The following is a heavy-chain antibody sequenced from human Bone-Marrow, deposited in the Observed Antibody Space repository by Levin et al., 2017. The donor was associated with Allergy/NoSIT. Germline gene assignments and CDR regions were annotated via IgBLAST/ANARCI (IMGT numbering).Heavy chain of an antibody. V-gene: IGHV3-30*09. Sequence: PGGSLRLSCAASGFDFNTYAMHWVRQAPGKGLEWVAVISGGGTDEYYADSVKGRFAISRDKSQNTLSLQMNSLKVADTAVYFCARGRTTIFGVLTDWGQGTLVTVSS. D-gene: IGHD3-3*01. CDR3: ARGRTTIFGVLTD. CDR2: ISGGGTDE. J-gene: IGHJ4*02. CDR1: GFDFNTYA.